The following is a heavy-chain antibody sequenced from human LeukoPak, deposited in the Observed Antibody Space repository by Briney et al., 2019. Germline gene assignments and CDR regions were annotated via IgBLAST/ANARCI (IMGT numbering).Heavy chain of an antibody. CDR2: IIPILGIA. CDR1: GGTFSSYA. Sequence: ASVKVSCKASGGTFSSYAISWVRQAPGQGLEWMGRIIPILGIANYAQKFQGRVTITADKSTSTAYMELSSLRSEDTAVYYCATYDGSGYYREYFQHWGQGTLVTVSS. J-gene: IGHJ1*01. V-gene: IGHV1-69*04. CDR3: ATYDGSGYYREYFQH. D-gene: IGHD3-22*01.